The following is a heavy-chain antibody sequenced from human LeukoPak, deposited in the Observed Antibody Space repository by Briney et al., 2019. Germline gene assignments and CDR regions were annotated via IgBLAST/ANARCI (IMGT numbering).Heavy chain of an antibody. Sequence: GGSLRLSCAASGFTFSSHAMTWVRQAPGKGLEWVSGMSGSGENTYYADSVKGRFTISRDSSKNTLYLQINSLRAEDTAIYYCATLNGGTGGTADHWGQGTLVTVSS. CDR2: MSGSGENT. V-gene: IGHV3-23*01. CDR3: ATLNGGTGGTADH. D-gene: IGHD2-8*02. J-gene: IGHJ4*02. CDR1: GFTFSSHA.